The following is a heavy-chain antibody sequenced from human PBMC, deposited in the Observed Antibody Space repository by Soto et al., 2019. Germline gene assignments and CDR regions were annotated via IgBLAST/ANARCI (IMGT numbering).Heavy chain of an antibody. CDR2: FIPSFGTA. V-gene: IGHV1-69*13. J-gene: IGHJ5*02. CDR3: TRAQFRYTGTYVAADWFDP. D-gene: IGHD1-26*01. CDR1: GYSFSNFY. Sequence: SVKVSCKPSGYSFSNFYVHWVRQAPGQGLEWMGAFIPSFGTAIYAQKFQGRVTISADESTSSAYMDLSSLRSDDTAVYYCTRAQFRYTGTYVAADWFDPWGQGTLVTVSS.